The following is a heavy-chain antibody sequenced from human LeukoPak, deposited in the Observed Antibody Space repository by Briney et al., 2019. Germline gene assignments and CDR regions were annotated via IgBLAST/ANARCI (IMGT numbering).Heavy chain of an antibody. V-gene: IGHV1-2*02. Sequence: ASMKVSCKTSDFRDYYMNWVRQAPGQGLEWLGWINPKSGDTDYAQKFQGRVTMTRDTSINTAYMELSGLKPDDTAIYYCASGYSGYDLNYWGQGTQVTVSS. J-gene: IGHJ4*02. CDR3: ASGYSGYDLNY. CDR1: DFRDYY. D-gene: IGHD5-12*01. CDR2: INPKSGDT.